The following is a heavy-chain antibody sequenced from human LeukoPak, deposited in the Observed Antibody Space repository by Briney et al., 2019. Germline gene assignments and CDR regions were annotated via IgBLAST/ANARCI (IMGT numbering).Heavy chain of an antibody. CDR2: ISYDGSNK. J-gene: IGHJ5*01. Sequence: SGGSLRLSCAASGFTFSNYGIHWVRQAPGKGLEWVAVISYDGSNKYYADSVKGRFTVSRDNSKNTVYLQMDSLRAEDTAVYYCVNQHRSSWYLADSWGQGALVTVSS. V-gene: IGHV3-30*18. CDR3: VNQHRSSWYLADS. D-gene: IGHD6-13*01. CDR1: GFTFSNYG.